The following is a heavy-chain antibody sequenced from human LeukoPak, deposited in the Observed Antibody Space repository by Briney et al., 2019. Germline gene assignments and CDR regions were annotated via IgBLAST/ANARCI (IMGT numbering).Heavy chain of an antibody. CDR1: GFTVSSNH. CDR3: ARGGELPSAFDY. J-gene: IGHJ4*02. V-gene: IGHV3-53*01. CDR2: IYRGGST. D-gene: IGHD1-26*01. Sequence: GGSLRLSCAVSGFTVSSNHMSWVHQAPGKGLGWVSVIYRGGSTYNADSVKGRFTISRDNSKNTLYLQMSSLRAEDTAVYYCARGGELPSAFDYWGQGTLVTVSS.